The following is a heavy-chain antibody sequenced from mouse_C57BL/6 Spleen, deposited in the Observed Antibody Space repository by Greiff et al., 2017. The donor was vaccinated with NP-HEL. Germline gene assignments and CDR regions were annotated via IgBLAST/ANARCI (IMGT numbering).Heavy chain of an antibody. V-gene: IGHV2-5*01. Sequence: VQLQQSGPGLVQPSQSLSITCTVSGFSLTSYGVHWVRQSPGKGLEWLGVIWRGGSTDYNAAFMSRLSITKDNSKSQVFFKMNSLQADDTAIYYWAKHYGSPWYVDVWGTGTTVTVSS. D-gene: IGHD1-1*01. CDR1: GFSLTSYG. CDR2: IWRGGST. J-gene: IGHJ1*03. CDR3: AKHYGSPWYVDV.